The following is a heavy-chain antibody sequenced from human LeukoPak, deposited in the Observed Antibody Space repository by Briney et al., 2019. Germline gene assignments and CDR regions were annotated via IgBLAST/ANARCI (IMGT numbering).Heavy chain of an antibody. CDR2: IIPIFGTA. CDR1: GGTFSSYA. J-gene: IGHJ5*02. Sequence: SVKVSCKASGGTFSSYAISWVRQAPGQGFEWMGGIIPIFGTANYAQKFQGRVTITADESTSTAYMELSSLRSEDTAVYYCARGLGYCSGGSCENWFDPWGQGTLVTVSS. CDR3: ARGLGYCSGGSCENWFDP. V-gene: IGHV1-69*13. D-gene: IGHD2-15*01.